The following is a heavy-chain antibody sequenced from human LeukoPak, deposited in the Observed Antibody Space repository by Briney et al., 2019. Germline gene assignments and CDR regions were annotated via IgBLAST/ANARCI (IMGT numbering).Heavy chain of an antibody. D-gene: IGHD6-13*01. V-gene: IGHV3-11*01. CDR1: GFTFSDYY. J-gene: IGHJ6*03. CDR3: ARGAAAGTNAYYSYYYMDV. CDR2: ISSTGTTI. Sequence: PGGSLRLSCAASGFTFSDYYMSWIRQAPGKGLEWVSYISSTGTTIYYADSVKGRFTISRDNAKGSLYLQMNSLRVEDTAVYYCARGAAAGTNAYYSYYYMDVWGKGTTVTVSS.